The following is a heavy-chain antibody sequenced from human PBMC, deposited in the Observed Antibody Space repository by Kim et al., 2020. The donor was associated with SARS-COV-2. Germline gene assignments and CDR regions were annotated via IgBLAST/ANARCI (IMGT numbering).Heavy chain of an antibody. CDR1: GYTFTSYA. V-gene: IGHV1-3*01. Sequence: ASVKVSCKASGYTFTSYAMHWVRQAPGQRLEWMGWINAGNGNTKYSQKFQGRVTITRDTSASTAYMELSSLRSEDTAVYYCARVRGLGIEAAEPFDYWGQGTPVTVSS. D-gene: IGHD6-13*01. J-gene: IGHJ4*02. CDR2: INAGNGNT. CDR3: ARVRGLGIEAAEPFDY.